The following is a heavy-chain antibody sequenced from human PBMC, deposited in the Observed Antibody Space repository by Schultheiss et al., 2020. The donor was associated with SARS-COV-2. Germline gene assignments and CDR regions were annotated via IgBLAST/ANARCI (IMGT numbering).Heavy chain of an antibody. J-gene: IGHJ3*02. CDR2: IYYSGST. Sequence: SQTLSLTCTVSGGSISSSSYYWGWIRQPPGKGLEWIGYIYYSGSTYYNPSLKSRVTISVDTSKNQFSLKLSSVTAADTAVYYCARALPYDAFDIWGQGTMVTVSS. V-gene: IGHV4-61*05. D-gene: IGHD5/OR15-5a*01. CDR1: GGSISSSSYY. CDR3: ARALPYDAFDI.